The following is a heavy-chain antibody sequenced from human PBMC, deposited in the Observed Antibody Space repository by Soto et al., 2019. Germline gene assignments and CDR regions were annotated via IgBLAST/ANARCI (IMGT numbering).Heavy chain of an antibody. J-gene: IGHJ6*03. D-gene: IGHD3-3*01. CDR1: GYTFTSYG. V-gene: IGHV1-18*01. CDR2: ISAYNGNT. CDR3: ARDIVVIIDYYYYYMDV. Sequence: VKVSCKASGYTFTSYGISWVRQAPGQGLEWMGWISAYNGNTNYAQKLQGRVTMTTDTSTSTAYMELRSLRSDDTAVYYCARDIVVIIDYYYYYMDVWGTGTTVTVSS.